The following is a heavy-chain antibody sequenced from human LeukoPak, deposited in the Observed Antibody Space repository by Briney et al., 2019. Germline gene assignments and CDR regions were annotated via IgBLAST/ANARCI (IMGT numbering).Heavy chain of an antibody. Sequence: PGRSLRLSCAASGFTFSSYGMYWVRQAPGKGLDWVALISHDGSNKYYADSVRARFTISRDNSNNTLYLHMNSLRTEDTAVYYCAKTLAGSLNWLDSWGQGSLVTVSP. CDR2: ISHDGSNK. D-gene: IGHD6-19*01. V-gene: IGHV3-30*18. J-gene: IGHJ5*01. CDR3: AKTLAGSLNWLDS. CDR1: GFTFSSYG.